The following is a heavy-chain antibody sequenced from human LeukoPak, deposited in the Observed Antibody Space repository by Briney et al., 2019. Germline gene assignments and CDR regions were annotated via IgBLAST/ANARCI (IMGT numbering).Heavy chain of an antibody. CDR1: GGSISSGGYY. Sequence: SQTLFLTCTVSGGSISSGGYYWSWIRQPPGKGLEWIGYISHSGSTYYNPSLKSRVTISVDRSKNQFSLKLSSVTAEDTAVYYCAKDLVVPAARGYYYYYMDVWGKGTTVTVSS. CDR2: ISHSGST. D-gene: IGHD2-2*01. CDR3: AKDLVVPAARGYYYYYMDV. J-gene: IGHJ6*03. V-gene: IGHV4-30-2*01.